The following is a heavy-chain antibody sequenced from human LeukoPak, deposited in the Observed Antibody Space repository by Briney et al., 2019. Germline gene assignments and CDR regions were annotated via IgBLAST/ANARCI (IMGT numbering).Heavy chain of an antibody. D-gene: IGHD5-12*01. J-gene: IGHJ6*02. Sequence: GGSLRLSCVPSGFTFSTYAMSWVRQAPGKGLEWVAVIWYDGSDKYYADPVKGRFTISRDNSKNTLSLQMSSLRAEDTAMYYCARDHSGPWLGETYYYGMDVWSQGTTVTVSS. V-gene: IGHV3-33*01. CDR3: ARDHSGPWLGETYYYGMDV. CDR1: GFTFSTYA. CDR2: IWYDGSDK.